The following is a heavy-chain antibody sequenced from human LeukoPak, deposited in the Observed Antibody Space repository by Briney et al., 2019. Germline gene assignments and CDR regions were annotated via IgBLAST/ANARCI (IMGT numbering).Heavy chain of an antibody. CDR1: GGSISSYY. V-gene: IGHV4-59*01. CDR3: ARDSRYYYDSSAHSYYYYGMDV. D-gene: IGHD3-22*01. J-gene: IGHJ6*02. Sequence: SETLSLTCTVSGGSISSYYWSWIRQPPGKGLEWIGYIYYSGSTNYNPSLKSQVTISVDTSKNQFSLKLSSVTAADTAVYYCARDSRYYYDSSAHSYYYYGMDVWGQGTTVTVSS. CDR2: IYYSGST.